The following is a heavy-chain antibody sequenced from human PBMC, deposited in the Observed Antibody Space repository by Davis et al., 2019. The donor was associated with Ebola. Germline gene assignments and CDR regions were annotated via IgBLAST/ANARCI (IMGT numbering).Heavy chain of an antibody. J-gene: IGHJ4*02. Sequence: PGGSLRLSCAASGFTFSSYAMHWVRQAPGKGLEWVAVIWYDGSNKYYADSVKGRFTISRDNSKNTLYLQMNSLRAEDTAVYYCRVVPEDIDYWGQGTLVTVSS. CDR1: GFTFSSYA. CDR3: RVVPEDIDY. D-gene: IGHD2-2*01. V-gene: IGHV3-30*04. CDR2: IWYDGSNK.